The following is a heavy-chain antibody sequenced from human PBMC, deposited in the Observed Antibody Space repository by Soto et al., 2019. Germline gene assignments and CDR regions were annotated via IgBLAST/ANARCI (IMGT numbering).Heavy chain of an antibody. Sequence: PSETLSLTCAVSGGSFSGYYWSWIRQPPGKGLEWIGEINHSGSTNYNPSLKSRVTISVDTSKNQFSLKLSSVTAADTAVYYCARGLQVRGVRSRKNWFDPWGQGTLVTVSS. CDR1: GGSFSGYY. V-gene: IGHV4-34*01. CDR2: INHSGST. J-gene: IGHJ5*02. CDR3: ARGLQVRGVRSRKNWFDP. D-gene: IGHD3-10*01.